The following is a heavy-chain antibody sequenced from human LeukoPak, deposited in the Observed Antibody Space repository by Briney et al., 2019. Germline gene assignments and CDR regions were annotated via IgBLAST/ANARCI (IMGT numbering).Heavy chain of an antibody. CDR3: ARAFHSGWFDP. D-gene: IGHD6-19*01. J-gene: IGHJ5*02. CDR1: GYTFTSYG. Sequence: SVKVSCKASGYTFTSYGISWVRQAPGQGLEWMGTITPMFGIARNAQKLQDRVTITADKSTSTVYMELSSLRSEDTAVYYCARAFHSGWFDPWGQGTLVTVSS. CDR2: ITPMFGIA. V-gene: IGHV1-69*04.